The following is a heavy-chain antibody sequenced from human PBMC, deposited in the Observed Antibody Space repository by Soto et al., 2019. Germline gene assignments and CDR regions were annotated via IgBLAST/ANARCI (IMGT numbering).Heavy chain of an antibody. J-gene: IGHJ4*02. CDR1: GYTFTSYG. CDR2: IRAYNGNT. Sequence: QVQLVQSGAEVKKPGASVKVSCKASGYTFTSYGIRWVRQAPGQGLEWMGWIRAYNGNTKYAQKGQGRVTMTTDTSTRTAYMELRTMRSYDTDVYYCARDLAPSDYWGQGTLVTVSS. V-gene: IGHV1-18*01. CDR3: ARDLAPSDY. D-gene: IGHD3-3*02.